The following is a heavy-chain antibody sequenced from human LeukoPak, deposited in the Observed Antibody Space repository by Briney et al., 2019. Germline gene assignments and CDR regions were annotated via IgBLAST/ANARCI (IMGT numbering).Heavy chain of an antibody. V-gene: IGHV3-30*03. CDR1: GFTFVHYG. CDR2: ISYNGNKK. J-gene: IGHJ3*01. CDR3: ARDPLDISRWANAFDV. D-gene: IGHD2-2*03. Sequence: GRSLRLSCAASGFTFVHYGFHWVRQAPGKALEWVAFISYNGNKKYGDSVKGRFTISRDKSKNTLYLQMNGLRPEDTAVYYCARDPLDISRWANAFDVWGQGTMVTVSS.